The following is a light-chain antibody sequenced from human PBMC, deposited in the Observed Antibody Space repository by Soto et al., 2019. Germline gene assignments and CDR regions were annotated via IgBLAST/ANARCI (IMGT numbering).Light chain of an antibody. J-gene: IGKJ4*01. CDR3: QQIGPPLT. CDR2: GAS. V-gene: IGKV3-20*01. Sequence: EIVLTQSPGTLSLSPGERATLSYRASQSVRSSYLVWYQQKPGQAPRLLIYGASNRATGIPDRFSGSGTGTDFTLTISRLEPEDFAVYYCQQIGPPLTFGGGTKVEIK. CDR1: QSVRSSY.